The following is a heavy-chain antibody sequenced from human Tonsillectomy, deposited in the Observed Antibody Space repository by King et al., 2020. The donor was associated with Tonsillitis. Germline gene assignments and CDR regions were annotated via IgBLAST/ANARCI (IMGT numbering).Heavy chain of an antibody. CDR1: GFAFSTYA. CDR3: ARDVLGHCSSTTCYTPLDY. CDR2: ISYDGSNK. V-gene: IGHV3-30-3*01. D-gene: IGHD2-2*02. J-gene: IGHJ4*02. Sequence: VQLVESGGGVVQPGRSLRLSCAASGFAFSTYAMHWVRQAPGKGLEWGAVISYDGSNKYYADSVKGRFTISRDNSKNTLYVQMNSLRAEDTAVYYCARDVLGHCSSTTCYTPLDYWGQGTLVTVSS.